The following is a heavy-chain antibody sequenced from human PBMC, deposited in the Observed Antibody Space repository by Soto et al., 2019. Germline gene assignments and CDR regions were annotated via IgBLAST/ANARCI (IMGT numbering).Heavy chain of an antibody. CDR3: ARGHYRYAMDV. CDR1: GGSISTGGYS. V-gene: IGHV4-30-2*01. Sequence: SSETLSLTWDVSGGSISTGGYSWNWIRQPPGKGLEWVGYIYHSGSTYDNPSLKSRVTMSVNRSKNQFSLNLTSVTAADTAVYFCARGHYRYAMDVWGQGTTVTVSS. J-gene: IGHJ6*02. CDR2: IYHSGST.